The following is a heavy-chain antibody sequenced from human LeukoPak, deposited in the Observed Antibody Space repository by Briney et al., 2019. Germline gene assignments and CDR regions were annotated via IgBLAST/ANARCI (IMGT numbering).Heavy chain of an antibody. CDR3: ARGDYSYYYGMDV. D-gene: IGHD2-21*01. V-gene: IGHV4-59*01. CDR1: GGSISSYY. CDR2: IYYSGST. J-gene: IGHJ6*02. Sequence: PSETLSLTCTVSGGSISSYYWSWIRQPPGKGLEWIGYIYYSGSTNYYPSLKSRVTISVDTSKNQFSLKLSSVTAADTAVYYCARGDYSYYYGMDVWGQGTTVTVSS.